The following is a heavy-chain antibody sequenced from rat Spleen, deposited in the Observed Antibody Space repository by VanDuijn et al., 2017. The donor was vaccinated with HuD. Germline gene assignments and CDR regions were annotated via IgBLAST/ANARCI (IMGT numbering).Heavy chain of an antibody. CDR1: GFTFSSFA. Sequence: EVQLVESGGGLVQPGRSLKLSCAASGFTFSSFALAWVRQAPTKGLEWVATISYDGSSTYYRDSVKGRFTISRDNAKSTLYLQMGSLRSEDTATYYCVNTYYGYWFGYWGQGTLVTVSS. CDR3: VNTYYGYWFGY. V-gene: IGHV5-17*01. CDR2: ISYDGSST. J-gene: IGHJ3*01. D-gene: IGHD1-9*01.